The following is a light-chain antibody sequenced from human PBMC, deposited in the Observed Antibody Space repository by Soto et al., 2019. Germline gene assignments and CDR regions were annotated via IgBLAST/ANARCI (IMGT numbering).Light chain of an antibody. CDR1: QSVGSDY. Sequence: EIVLPQSPGTLSLPPGERATLYCTASQSVGSDYLAWYQQKPGQPPRLXIYDAYNRATGIQARFSGSGSGTDFTLTIRSLEPEDFAVYYCKRRSNWSTTFGQGTKVDI. CDR2: DAY. J-gene: IGKJ1*01. CDR3: KRRSNWSTT. V-gene: IGKV3-11*01.